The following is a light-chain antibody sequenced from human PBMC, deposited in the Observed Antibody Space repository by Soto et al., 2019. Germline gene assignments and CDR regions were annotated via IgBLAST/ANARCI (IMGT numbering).Light chain of an antibody. CDR2: EVS. V-gene: IGLV2-8*01. CDR3: SSYAGSNNYV. Sequence: QSVLTQPPSASGSPGQSVTISCTGTSSDVGGYNYVSWYQQHPGKAPKLMIYEVSKRPSGVPDRFSGSKSGNTASLTVSGLQAEDEAHYYCSSYAGSNNYVFGTGTKLTVL. J-gene: IGLJ1*01. CDR1: SSDVGGYNY.